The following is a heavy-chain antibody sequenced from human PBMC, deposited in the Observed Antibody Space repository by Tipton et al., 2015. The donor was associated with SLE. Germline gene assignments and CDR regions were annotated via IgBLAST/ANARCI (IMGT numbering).Heavy chain of an antibody. CDR1: GGSISSYY. CDR3: ARADVVLRLGPDHDAFDI. CDR2: IYYRGST. V-gene: IGHV4-59*01. J-gene: IGHJ3*02. Sequence: LRLSCTVSGGSISSYYWSWIRQPPGKGLEWIGCIYYRGSTNYNPSLKSRVTISVDTSKNQFSLKLSSVTAADTAVYYCARADVVLRLGPDHDAFDIWGQGTMVTVSS. D-gene: IGHD2/OR15-2a*01.